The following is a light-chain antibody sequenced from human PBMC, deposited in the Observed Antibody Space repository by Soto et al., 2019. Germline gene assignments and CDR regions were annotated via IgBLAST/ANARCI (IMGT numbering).Light chain of an antibody. CDR2: EGT. Sequence: QSALTQPASVSGSPGQSITISCTGTNSDVESYNLVSWFRQHPGEAPKLIVYEGTKRPSGVSNRFSGSKSGNTASLTISGLQPEDEANYYCCSFAGSVTFVVFGGGTKLTVL. CDR1: NSDVESYNL. J-gene: IGLJ3*02. CDR3: CSFAGSVTFVV. V-gene: IGLV2-23*03.